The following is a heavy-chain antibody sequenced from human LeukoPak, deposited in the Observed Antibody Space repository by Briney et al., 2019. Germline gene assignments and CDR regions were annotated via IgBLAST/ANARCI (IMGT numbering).Heavy chain of an antibody. CDR1: GFTFSDYY. CDR2: ISSSSSYT. V-gene: IGHV3-11*06. CDR3: ARWVAVATFDY. D-gene: IGHD6-19*01. J-gene: IGHJ4*02. Sequence: GGSLRLSCAASGFTFSDYYMSWIRQAPGKGLEGVSYISSSSSYTNYADSVKGRFTISRDNAKNSLYLQMNSLRAEDTAVYYCARWVAVATFDYWGQGTLVTVSS.